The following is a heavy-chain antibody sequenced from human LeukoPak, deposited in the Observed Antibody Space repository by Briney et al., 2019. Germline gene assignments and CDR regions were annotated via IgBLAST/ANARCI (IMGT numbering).Heavy chain of an antibody. D-gene: IGHD3-10*01. J-gene: IGHJ4*02. Sequence: ASVKVSCKASGYTFSTYAMHWVRQAPGQRLECMGWINAGNGNTEYSQKFQGRVTITRDTSASTAYMELSSLRSEDTAVYYCAREGSFRGRFFGYWGQGTLVTVSS. CDR1: GYTFSTYA. CDR3: AREGSFRGRFFGY. CDR2: INAGNGNT. V-gene: IGHV1-3*01.